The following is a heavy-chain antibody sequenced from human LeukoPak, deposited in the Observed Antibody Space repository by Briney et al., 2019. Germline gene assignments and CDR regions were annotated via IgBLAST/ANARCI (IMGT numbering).Heavy chain of an antibody. Sequence: SGTLSLTCTVSRGSIGSGSYFWGWIRQPPGKGLEWIGTIFYGGSTYYNPSLKSRVTMSVDTSKNQFSLKLTSVTAADTAVYYCARHAAYYYEDYWGQGILVTVSS. V-gene: IGHV4-39*01. CDR2: IFYGGST. CDR3: ARHAAYYYEDY. J-gene: IGHJ4*02. D-gene: IGHD3-22*01. CDR1: RGSIGSGSYF.